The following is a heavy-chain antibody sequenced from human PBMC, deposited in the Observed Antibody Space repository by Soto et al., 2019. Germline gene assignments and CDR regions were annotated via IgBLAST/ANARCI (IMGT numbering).Heavy chain of an antibody. CDR1: GYTFTNND. V-gene: IGHV1-8*01. Sequence: ASVKVSCKASGYTFTNNDVSWVRQATGQGLEWMGWMNPGSGDTGYAQKFQGRVTMTRDISIATAYMELTSLTSEDTAIYYCARMESFGSLNWFDPWGQGSLVTVSS. CDR2: MNPGSGDT. J-gene: IGHJ5*02. D-gene: IGHD5-18*01. CDR3: ARMESFGSLNWFDP.